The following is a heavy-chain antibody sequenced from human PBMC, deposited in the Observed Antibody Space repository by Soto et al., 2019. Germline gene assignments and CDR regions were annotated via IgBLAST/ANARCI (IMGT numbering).Heavy chain of an antibody. J-gene: IGHJ4*02. D-gene: IGHD2-21*01. CDR1: GFTFDDYA. CDR2: ISWNSGSI. V-gene: IGHV3-9*01. CDR3: AKDSCGGDCYHYFDY. Sequence: GGSLRLSWAASGFTFDDYAMRWVRQAPGKGLEWVSGISWNSGSIGYADSVKGRFTISRDNAKNSLYLQMNSLRAEDTALYYCAKDSCGGDCYHYFDYWGQGTLVTVSS.